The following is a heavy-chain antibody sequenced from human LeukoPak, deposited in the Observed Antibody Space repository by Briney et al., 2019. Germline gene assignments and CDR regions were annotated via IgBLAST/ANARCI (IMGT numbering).Heavy chain of an antibody. J-gene: IGHJ6*03. Sequence: MPSETLSLTCTVSGGSISSYYWSWIRQPAGKGLEWIGYIYTSGSTNYNPSLKSRVTISVDTSKNQFSLKLSSVTAADTAVYYCARLKGVEMATIRSVGVGAPNSMYYYYYYYMDVWGKGTTITVSS. D-gene: IGHD5-24*01. CDR1: GGSISSYY. CDR2: IYTSGST. CDR3: ARLKGVEMATIRSVGVGAPNSMYYYYYYYMDV. V-gene: IGHV4-4*09.